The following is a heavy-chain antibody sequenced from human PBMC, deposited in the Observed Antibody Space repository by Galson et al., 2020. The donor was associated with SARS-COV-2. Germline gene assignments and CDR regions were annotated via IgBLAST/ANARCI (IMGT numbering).Heavy chain of an antibody. Sequence: GGSLRLSCAASGFNFRNYGMHWVRHSPGKQLEWLAVIWFDGTKTYYADAVRGRFTISRDNSRNTLYLQMNNLEVEDTALYYCARDLGGGPGDYWGQGALVSVSS. CDR2: IWFDGTKT. D-gene: IGHD3-16*01. CDR1: GFNFRNYG. J-gene: IGHJ4*02. CDR3: ARDLGGGPGDY. V-gene: IGHV3-30*12.